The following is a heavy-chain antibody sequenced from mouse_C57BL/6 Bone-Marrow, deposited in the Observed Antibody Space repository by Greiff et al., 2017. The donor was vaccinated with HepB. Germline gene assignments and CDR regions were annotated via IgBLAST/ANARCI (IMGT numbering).Heavy chain of an antibody. D-gene: IGHD3-1*01. J-gene: IGHJ2*01. V-gene: IGHV1-59*01. CDR2: IDPSDSYT. Sequence: QVQLQQPGAELVRPGTSVKLSCKASGYTFTSYWMHWVKQRPGQGLEWIGVIDPSDSYTNYNQKFKGKATLTVDTSSSTAYMQLSSLTSEDSAVYYCARSGPWGQGTTLTVSS. CDR1: GYTFTSYW. CDR3: ARSGP.